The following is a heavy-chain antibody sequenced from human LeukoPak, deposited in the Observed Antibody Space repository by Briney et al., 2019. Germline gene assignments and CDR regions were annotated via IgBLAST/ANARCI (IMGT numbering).Heavy chain of an antibody. Sequence: SETLSPTCAVYGGSFSGYYWSWIRQPPGKGLEWIGEINHSGSTNYNPSLKSRVTISVDTSKNQFSLKLSSVTAADTAVYYCARNWALITIFGVVIRASWFDPWGQGTLVTVSS. D-gene: IGHD3-3*01. J-gene: IGHJ5*02. CDR1: GGSFSGYY. CDR2: INHSGST. CDR3: ARNWALITIFGVVIRASWFDP. V-gene: IGHV4-34*01.